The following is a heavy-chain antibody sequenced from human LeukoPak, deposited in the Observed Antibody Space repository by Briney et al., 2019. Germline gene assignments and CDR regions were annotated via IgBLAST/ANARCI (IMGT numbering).Heavy chain of an antibody. D-gene: IGHD5-12*01. CDR3: ARDLSGYDSAFDY. V-gene: IGHV1-2*02. CDR2: INPNSGGT. J-gene: IGHJ4*02. CDR1: GYTFTGYY. Sequence: ASVKVSCKASGYTFTGYYMHWVRQAPGQGLEWMGWINPNSGGTNYAQKFQGRVTMTRDMSISTAYMELSRLRSDDTAVYYCARDLSGYDSAFDYWGQGTLVTVSS.